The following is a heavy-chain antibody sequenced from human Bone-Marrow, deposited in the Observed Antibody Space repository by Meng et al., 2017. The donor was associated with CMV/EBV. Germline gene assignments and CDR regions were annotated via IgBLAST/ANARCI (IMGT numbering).Heavy chain of an antibody. J-gene: IGHJ4*02. D-gene: IGHD3-10*01. Sequence: SGPTLVKPTQTLTLTCTFSGFSLSTSGVGVGWIRQPPGKALEWLALIYWNDDKRYSQSLKSRLTITKDASKNQVVLTMTNVDPVDTATYYCAHKSVGAPLLDYWGQGTLVTVSS. CDR2: IYWNDDK. V-gene: IGHV2-5*01. CDR3: AHKSVGAPLLDY. CDR1: GFSLSTSGVG.